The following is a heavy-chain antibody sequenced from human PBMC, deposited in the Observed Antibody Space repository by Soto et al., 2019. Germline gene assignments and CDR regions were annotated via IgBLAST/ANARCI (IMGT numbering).Heavy chain of an antibody. V-gene: IGHV4-34*01. CDR3: ASQGDVDTAMVDYYYGMDV. J-gene: IGHJ6*02. CDR2: INHSGST. Sequence: SETLSLTCAVYGGSFSGYYWSWIRQPPGKGLEWIGEINHSGSTNYNPSLKSRVTISVDTSENQFSLKLSSVTAADTAVYYCASQGDVDTAMVDYYYGMDVWGQGTTV. D-gene: IGHD5-18*01. CDR1: GGSFSGYY.